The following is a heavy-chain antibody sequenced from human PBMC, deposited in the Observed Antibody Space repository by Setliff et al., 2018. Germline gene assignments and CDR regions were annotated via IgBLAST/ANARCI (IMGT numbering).Heavy chain of an antibody. Sequence: VASVKVSCKASGYTFRNYAFAWVRQAPGQGLEWVGWISVYNGDTNYAQKFQGRVTLTTDTSTSTAYMELRSLTSDDSAFYYCARAPSVELVTIRTTSWFTYWGQGTLVTVSS. CDR2: ISVYNGDT. D-gene: IGHD5-18*01. CDR1: GYTFRNYA. V-gene: IGHV1-18*01. CDR3: ARAPSVELVTIRTTSWFTY. J-gene: IGHJ4*02.